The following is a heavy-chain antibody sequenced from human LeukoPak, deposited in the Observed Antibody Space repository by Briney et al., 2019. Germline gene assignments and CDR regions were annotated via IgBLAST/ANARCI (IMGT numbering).Heavy chain of an antibody. D-gene: IGHD3-3*01. CDR1: GFTFDDYG. V-gene: IGHV3-20*04. Sequence: GGSLGLSCAASGFTFDDYGMSWVRQAPGKGLEWVSGINWNGGSTGYADSVKGRFTISRDNAKNSLYLQMNSLRAEDTAVYYCARDNLYYDFWSGYSNHIPIDYWGQGTLVTVSS. CDR3: ARDNLYYDFWSGYSNHIPIDY. CDR2: INWNGGST. J-gene: IGHJ4*02.